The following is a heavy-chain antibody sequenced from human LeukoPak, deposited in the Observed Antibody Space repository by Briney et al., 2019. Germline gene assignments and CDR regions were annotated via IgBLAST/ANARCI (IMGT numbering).Heavy chain of an antibody. J-gene: IGHJ4*02. V-gene: IGHV1-2*02. CDR1: GYTFTGYY. Sequence: ASVKVSCKDSGYTFTGYYMHWVRQAPGQGLEWMGWINPNSGGTNYAQKFQGRVTMTRDTSISTAYMELSRLRSDDTAVYYCARDYYYDSSGSVTPGNYWGQGTLVTVSS. CDR2: INPNSGGT. CDR3: ARDYYYDSSGSVTPGNY. D-gene: IGHD3-22*01.